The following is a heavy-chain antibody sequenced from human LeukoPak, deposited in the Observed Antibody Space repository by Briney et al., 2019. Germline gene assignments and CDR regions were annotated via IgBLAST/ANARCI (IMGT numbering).Heavy chain of an antibody. Sequence: KTGGSLRLSCAASGFTFSSYAMHWVRQAPGKGLEWVAVISYDGSNKYYADSVKGRFTISRDNSKNTLYLQMNSLRAEDTAVYYCASQLYYDPFGWGQGTLVTVSS. V-gene: IGHV3-30-3*01. CDR2: ISYDGSNK. J-gene: IGHJ4*02. D-gene: IGHD3-22*01. CDR1: GFTFSSYA. CDR3: ASQLYYDPFG.